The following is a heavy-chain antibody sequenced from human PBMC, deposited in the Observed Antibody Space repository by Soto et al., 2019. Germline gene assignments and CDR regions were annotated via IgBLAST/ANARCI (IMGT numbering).Heavy chain of an antibody. CDR3: ARWLDLLGGGAYDY. J-gene: IGHJ4*02. CDR2: IGTAGDT. V-gene: IGHV3-13*04. CDR1: GFTFSSYD. D-gene: IGHD3-22*01. Sequence: EVQLVESGGGLVQPGGSLRLSCAASGFTFSSYDMHWVRQATGNGLEWVSAIGTAGDTYYPGSVKGRFTISRENAKNSLYLQMNSLRAGDTAVYYCARWLDLLGGGAYDYWGQGTLVTVSS.